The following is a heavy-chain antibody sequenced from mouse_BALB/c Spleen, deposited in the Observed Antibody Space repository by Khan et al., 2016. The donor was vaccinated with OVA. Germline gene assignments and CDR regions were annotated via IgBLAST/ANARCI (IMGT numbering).Heavy chain of an antibody. CDR3: IRGGYGGFAY. V-gene: IGHV1S135*01. CDR1: GYAFTSYS. D-gene: IGHD1-1*01. J-gene: IGHJ3*01. CDR2: IDPYNGGT. Sequence: VQLKQSGPELVKPGASVKVSCKASGYAFTSYSMYWVNQSHGKSLEWIGYIDPYNGGTSYNQKFKGKVTLTVDKSSTTAYMHLNSLTSEDSAVYYCIRGGYGGFAYWGQGTLVTVSA.